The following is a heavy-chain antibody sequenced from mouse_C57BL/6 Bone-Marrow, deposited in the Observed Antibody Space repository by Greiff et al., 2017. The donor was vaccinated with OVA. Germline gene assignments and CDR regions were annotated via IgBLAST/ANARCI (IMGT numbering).Heavy chain of an antibody. CDR1: GYTFTDYN. Sequence: VQLQQSGPELVKPGASVKMSCKASGYTFTDYNMHWVKQSHGQSLEWIGYINPNNGGTSYNQKFKGKATLTVNKSSSTAYMELRSLTSEDSAVYYCARKGWYWYFDVWGTGTTVTVSS. V-gene: IGHV1-22*01. CDR2: INPNNGGT. D-gene: IGHD3-3*01. J-gene: IGHJ1*03. CDR3: ARKGWYWYFDV.